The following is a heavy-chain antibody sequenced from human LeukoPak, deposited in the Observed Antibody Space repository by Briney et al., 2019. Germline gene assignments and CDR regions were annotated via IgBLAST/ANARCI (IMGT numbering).Heavy chain of an antibody. CDR2: IYTSGST. J-gene: IGHJ3*02. CDR3: ARVRNTAMDHAFDI. V-gene: IGHV4-4*07. Sequence: SETLSLTCTVSGGSISSYYWSWIRQPAGKGLEWIGRIYTSGSTNYNPSLKSRVTMSVDTSKNQFSLKLSSVTAADTAVYYCARVRNTAMDHAFDIWGQGTMVTVSS. CDR1: GGSISSYY. D-gene: IGHD5-18*01.